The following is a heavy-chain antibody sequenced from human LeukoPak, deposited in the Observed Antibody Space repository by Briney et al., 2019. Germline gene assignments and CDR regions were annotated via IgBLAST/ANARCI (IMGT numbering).Heavy chain of an antibody. D-gene: IGHD5-18*01. J-gene: IGHJ4*02. CDR3: ARDPQLLHTAMAEGYFDY. CDR1: GGTFSSYA. V-gene: IGHV1-69*13. CDR2: IIPVSGTP. Sequence: ASVKVSCKASGGTFSSYAISWVRQAPGQGLERMGGIIPVSGTPNYAQKFQGRVTITADESTSTAYMELSSLRSEDTAVYYCARDPQLLHTAMAEGYFDYWGQGTLVTVSS.